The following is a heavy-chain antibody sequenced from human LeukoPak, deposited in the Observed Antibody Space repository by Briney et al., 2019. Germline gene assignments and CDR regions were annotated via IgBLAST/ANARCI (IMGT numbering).Heavy chain of an antibody. CDR1: GGSISSYY. V-gene: IGHV4-59*01. J-gene: IGHJ4*02. CDR2: IYYSGST. D-gene: IGHD6-13*01. CDR3: ARDPSLYSSSWYGSFDY. Sequence: PSETLSLTCTVSGGSISSYYWSWIRQPPGKGLEWIGYIYYSGSTNYNPSLKSRVTISVDTSKIQFSLKLSSVTAADTAVYYCARDPSLYSSSWYGSFDYWGQGTLVTVSS.